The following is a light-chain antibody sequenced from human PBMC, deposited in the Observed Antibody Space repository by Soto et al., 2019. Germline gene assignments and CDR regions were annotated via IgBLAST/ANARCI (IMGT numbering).Light chain of an antibody. Sequence: EIVLTQSPGSLSLSPGERATLSCRASQSVYNNYIAWYQHSPGQAPRVLIYGASTRATGTPDRFSGSGSGTDFTLTITRLEPEDSALYYFQQYGSSVTFGGGTKGE. CDR1: QSVYNNY. CDR2: GAS. V-gene: IGKV3-20*01. CDR3: QQYGSSVT. J-gene: IGKJ4*01.